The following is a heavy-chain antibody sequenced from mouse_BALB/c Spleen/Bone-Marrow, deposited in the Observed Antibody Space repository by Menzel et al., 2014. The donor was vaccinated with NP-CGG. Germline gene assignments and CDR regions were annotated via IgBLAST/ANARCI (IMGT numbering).Heavy chain of an antibody. CDR2: ISTYYGDA. CDR1: GYTFIDYA. V-gene: IGHV1S137*01. CDR3: AREVRDDYAMDY. J-gene: IGHJ4*01. D-gene: IGHD2-14*01. Sequence: VQLQQSGAELVRPGVSVKTSCKGSGYTFIDYAMHWVKQSHAKSLEWIGVISTYYGDAGYNQKFKGKATMTVDKSSSTAYMELARLTSEDSAIYYCAREVRDDYAMDYWGQGTSVTVSS.